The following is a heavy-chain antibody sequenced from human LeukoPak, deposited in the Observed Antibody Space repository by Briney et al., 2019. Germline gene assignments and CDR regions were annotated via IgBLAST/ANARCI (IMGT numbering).Heavy chain of an antibody. V-gene: IGHV3-21*01. Sequence: GGSLRLSCAASGFTFSSYSMNWVRQAPGKGLEWVSSISSSSSYIYYADSVKGRFTISRDNAKNSLYLQMNSLRAEDTAVYYCARSGADDYGDYADYWGQGTLVTVSS. CDR2: ISSSSSYI. J-gene: IGHJ4*02. CDR3: ARSGADDYGDYADY. D-gene: IGHD4-17*01. CDR1: GFTFSSYS.